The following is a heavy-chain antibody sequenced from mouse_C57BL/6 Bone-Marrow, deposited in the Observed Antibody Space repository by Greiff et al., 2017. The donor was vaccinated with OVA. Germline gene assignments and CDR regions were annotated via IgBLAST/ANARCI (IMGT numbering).Heavy chain of an antibody. CDR2: ISDGGSYT. CDR3: ARESWDVYFDY. CDR1: GFTFSSYA. Sequence: DVKLVESGGGLVKPGGSLKLSCAASGFTFSSYAMSWVRQTPEKRLEWVATISDGGSYTYYPDNVKGRFTISRDNAKNNLYLQMSHLKSEDTAMYYCARESWDVYFDYWGQGTTLTVSS. D-gene: IGHD4-1*01. V-gene: IGHV5-4*01. J-gene: IGHJ2*01.